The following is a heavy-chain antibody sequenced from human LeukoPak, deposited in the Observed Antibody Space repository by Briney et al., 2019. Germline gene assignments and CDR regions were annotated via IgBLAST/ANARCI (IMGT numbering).Heavy chain of an antibody. CDR3: ARGAATNYYYYMDV. D-gene: IGHD2-15*01. V-gene: IGHV1-2*02. CDR2: INPNSGGT. J-gene: IGHJ6*03. CDR1: GYTFTGYY. Sequence: ASVKVSCKASGYTFTGYYMHWVRQAPGQGLEWMGWINPNSGGTNYAQKLQGRVTMTTDTSTSTAYMELRSLRSDDTAVYYCARGAATNYYYYMDVWGKGTTVTVSS.